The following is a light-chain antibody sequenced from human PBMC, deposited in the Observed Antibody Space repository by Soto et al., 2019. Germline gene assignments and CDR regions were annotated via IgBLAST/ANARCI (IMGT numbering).Light chain of an antibody. CDR2: EGS. V-gene: IGLV2-23*01. CDR3: CSYAGSSTV. J-gene: IGLJ3*02. CDR1: SSDVGSYNL. Sequence: QSALTQPASVSGSPGQSITISCTGTSSDVGSYNLVSWYQQHPGKAPKLMIYEGSKWPSVVSNRFSGSTSGNTASLTISGLQAEDEADYYCCSYAGSSTVFGGGTKVTVL.